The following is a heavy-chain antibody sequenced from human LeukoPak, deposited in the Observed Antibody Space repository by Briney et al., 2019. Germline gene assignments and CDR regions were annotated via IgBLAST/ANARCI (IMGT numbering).Heavy chain of an antibody. J-gene: IGHJ4*02. CDR1: GFSLSTSGVG. Sequence: SGPTLVKPTQTLTLTCTFSGFSLSTSGVGVGWIRQPPGKALEWLALIYWNDDKRYSPSLKSWLTVTKDTSKNQVVLTMTNMDPVDTATYYCAHSTNYYGSGSHDYWGQETLVTVSS. V-gene: IGHV2-5*01. CDR2: IYWNDDK. CDR3: AHSTNYYGSGSHDY. D-gene: IGHD3-10*01.